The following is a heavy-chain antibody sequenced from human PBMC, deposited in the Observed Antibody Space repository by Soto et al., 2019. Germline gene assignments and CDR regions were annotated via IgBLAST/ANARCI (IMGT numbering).Heavy chain of an antibody. J-gene: IGHJ6*03. CDR1: GLTFASTA. Sequence: ASVKVSCKESGLTFASTAMQWVRQARGRRLEWIGWIVVGSGNTNYAQKFQERVTITRDMSTSTAYMELSSLRSEDTAVYYCAADFKDSDYYGSGSPWDYMDVWGKGTTVTVSS. CDR3: AADFKDSDYYGSGSPWDYMDV. CDR2: IVVGSGNT. D-gene: IGHD3-10*01. V-gene: IGHV1-58*02.